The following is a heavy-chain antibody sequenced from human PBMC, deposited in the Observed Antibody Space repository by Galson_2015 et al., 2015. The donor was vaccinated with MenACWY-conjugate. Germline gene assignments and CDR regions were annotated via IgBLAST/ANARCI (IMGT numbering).Heavy chain of an antibody. D-gene: IGHD4-17*01. Sequence: SLRLSCAASGFNFNNAWMHWVRQAPGKGLEWVGLIRRNTDGGTTDYAAPVKGRFTISRDDSKNTLYLQTNSLKIEDTAVYYCGGDFLGNWGQGTLVTVSS. CDR2: IRRNTDGGTT. CDR3: GGDFLGN. CDR1: GFNFNNAW. V-gene: IGHV3-15*07. J-gene: IGHJ4*02.